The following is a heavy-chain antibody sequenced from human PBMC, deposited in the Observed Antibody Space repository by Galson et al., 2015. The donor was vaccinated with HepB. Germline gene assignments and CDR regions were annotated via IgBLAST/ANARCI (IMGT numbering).Heavy chain of an antibody. Sequence: SVKLSCKASGYNFPTYAMSWVRQAPGQGLEWMGWISTYNGNTKYAHTVQARITMTRDTSTNTVYMELRSLRFDDTAVYYCARGMTGGVDFWSGYYKTGFDAWGEGTQVTVSS. J-gene: IGHJ5*02. CDR1: GYNFPTYA. CDR3: ARGMTGGVDFWSGYYKTGFDA. D-gene: IGHD3-3*01. V-gene: IGHV1-18*01. CDR2: ISTYNGNT.